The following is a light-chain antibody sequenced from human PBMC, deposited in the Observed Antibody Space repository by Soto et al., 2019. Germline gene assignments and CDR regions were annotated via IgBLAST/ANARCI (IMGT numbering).Light chain of an antibody. CDR3: MQATHWPHT. CDR1: QILVYSDGNTY. J-gene: IGKJ2*01. CDR2: KLS. V-gene: IGKV2-30*01. Sequence: DVGMTHWPRSRRVTLGGAASGSCVSGQILVYSDGNTYLSWFQQRPGQSPRRLIHKLSNRDSGVPDRFSGSGSGTDFTLKISRVEAEDVAIYYCMQATHWPHTFGQGTKVDI.